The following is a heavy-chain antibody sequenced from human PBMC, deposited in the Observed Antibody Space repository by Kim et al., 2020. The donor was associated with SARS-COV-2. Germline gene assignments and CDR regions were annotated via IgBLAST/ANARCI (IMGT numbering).Heavy chain of an antibody. Sequence: SETLSLTCAVSGGSISSSNWWSWVRQPPGKGLEWIGEIYHSGSTNYNPSLKSRVTISVDKSKNQFSLKLSSVTAADTAVYYCARDIGYSSSWYGYWGQGTLVTVSS. D-gene: IGHD6-13*01. J-gene: IGHJ4*02. CDR2: IYHSGST. CDR1: GGSISSSNW. CDR3: ARDIGYSSSWYGY. V-gene: IGHV4-4*02.